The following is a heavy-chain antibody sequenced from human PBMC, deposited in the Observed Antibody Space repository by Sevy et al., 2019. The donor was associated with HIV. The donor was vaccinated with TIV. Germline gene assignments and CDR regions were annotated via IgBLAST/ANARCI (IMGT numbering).Heavy chain of an antibody. CDR1: GGSVSSGSYY. V-gene: IGHV4-61*01. Sequence: SETLSLTCTVSGGSVSSGSYYWSWIRQPPGKGLEWIGYIYYSGSTNYNPSLKSRVTISVDTSKNQFSLKLGSVTAADTAVYYCARDHRYCSGGSCYAGYYGMDVWGQGTTVTVSS. CDR3: ARDHRYCSGGSCYAGYYGMDV. J-gene: IGHJ6*02. CDR2: IYYSGST. D-gene: IGHD2-15*01.